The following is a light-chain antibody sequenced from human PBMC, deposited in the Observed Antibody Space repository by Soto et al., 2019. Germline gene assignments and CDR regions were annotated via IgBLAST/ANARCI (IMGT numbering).Light chain of an antibody. CDR2: DVS. Sequence: QSVLTQPASVSGSPGQSITISCTGTSSDVGGYNYVSWYQQHPGKAPKLMIYDVSNRPSGVSNRFSGSKSGTSASLAITGLQAEDEADYYCQSYDSSLSGCYVFGTGTKVTVL. CDR1: SSDVGGYNY. CDR3: QSYDSSLSGCYV. J-gene: IGLJ1*01. V-gene: IGLV2-14*01.